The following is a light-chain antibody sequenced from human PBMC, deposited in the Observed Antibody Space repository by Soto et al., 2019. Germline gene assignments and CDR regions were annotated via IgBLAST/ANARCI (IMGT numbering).Light chain of an antibody. V-gene: IGKV1-12*01. CDR2: TAS. J-gene: IGKJ4*01. Sequence: DIQMTQSPSSVYASVGDRVSITCRASQGISSRLAWYQQKPGKATKLLIYTASSLQSGVPSRFSGSGSGTDFTLTISSLQPEDFATYYCKQANSFPLTFGGGTKVDIK. CDR1: QGISSR. CDR3: KQANSFPLT.